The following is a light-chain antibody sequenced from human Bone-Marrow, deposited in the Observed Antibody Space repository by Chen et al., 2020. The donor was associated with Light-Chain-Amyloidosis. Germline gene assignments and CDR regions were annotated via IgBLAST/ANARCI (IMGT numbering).Light chain of an antibody. Sequence: QSALTQPASVSGSPGQSITISCTGTSSDVGGDNHVSWYQQHPDKAPKLMIYEVTTRPSWVPDRFSGSTSDNTASVTISGLQTEDEADYFCSSYTITSTLVFGSGTRVTVL. CDR2: EVT. V-gene: IGLV2-14*01. CDR1: SSDVGGDNH. J-gene: IGLJ1*01. CDR3: SSYTITSTLV.